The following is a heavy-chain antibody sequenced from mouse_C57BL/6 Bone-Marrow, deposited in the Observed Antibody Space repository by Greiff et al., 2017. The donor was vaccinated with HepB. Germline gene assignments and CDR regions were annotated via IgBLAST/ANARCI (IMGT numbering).Heavy chain of an antibody. D-gene: IGHD2-1*01. J-gene: IGHJ1*03. Sequence: VQLVESGPGLVQPSQSLSITCTVSGFSLTSYGVHWVRQSPGKGLEWLGVIWSGGSTDYNAAFISRLSISKDNSKSQVFFKMNSLQDYDTAIYYCARGIYYGNYDWYFDVWGTGTTVTVSS. CDR1: GFSLTSYG. CDR3: ARGIYYGNYDWYFDV. CDR2: IWSGGST. V-gene: IGHV2-2*01.